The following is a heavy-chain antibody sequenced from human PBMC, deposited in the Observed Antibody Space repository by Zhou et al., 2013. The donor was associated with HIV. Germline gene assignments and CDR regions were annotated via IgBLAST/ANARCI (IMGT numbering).Heavy chain of an antibody. V-gene: IGHV1-24*01. CDR1: GYTLSDLS. Sequence: QVQLVQSGAEVEKPGASVMVTCKVHGYTLSDLSIHWVRQAPGKGLEWIGHFDPIGAETVSPQKFQGRVAMTEDTSTDTAYMEVRSLRSDDTAVYYCATVFFDRNDYWGQGTLVTVSS. CDR3: ATVFFDRNDY. CDR2: FDPIGAET. J-gene: IGHJ4*02. D-gene: IGHD3-9*01.